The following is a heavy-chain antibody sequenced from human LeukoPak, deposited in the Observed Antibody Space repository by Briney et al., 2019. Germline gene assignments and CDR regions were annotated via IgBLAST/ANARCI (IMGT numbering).Heavy chain of an antibody. D-gene: IGHD3/OR15-3a*01. CDR1: GDSFTSGY. CDR3: ARSHSVWTSFDF. Sequence: SETLSLTCTVSGDSFTSGYWSWVRQPPGKGLEGIGYIYYSGRTKYNPSLKSGVTISVDTCKNQFSLKLSSVTAAATALYYCARSHSVWTSFDFWGQGTLVTVSS. V-gene: IGHV4-59*01. J-gene: IGHJ4*02. CDR2: IYYSGRT.